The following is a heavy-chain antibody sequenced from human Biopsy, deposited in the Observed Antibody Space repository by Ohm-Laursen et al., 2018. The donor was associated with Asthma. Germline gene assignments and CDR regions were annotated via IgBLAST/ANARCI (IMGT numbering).Heavy chain of an antibody. CDR3: AKVRSDWVITESFDY. CDR1: GFTFDEYT. D-gene: IGHD3-22*01. J-gene: IGHJ4*02. V-gene: IGHV3-9*01. Sequence: SLRLSCAASGFTFDEYTMHWVRQAPGKGLEWVPGISWNSATIGYADSVEGRFTISRDNAKNSVFLHVDSLRPEDTAFYYCAKVRSDWVITESFDYWGQGVLVTVSS. CDR2: ISWNSATI.